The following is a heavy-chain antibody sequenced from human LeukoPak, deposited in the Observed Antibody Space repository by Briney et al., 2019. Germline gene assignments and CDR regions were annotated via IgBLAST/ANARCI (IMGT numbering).Heavy chain of an antibody. V-gene: IGHV3-7*01. CDR2: IKQDGSEK. D-gene: IGHD4-17*01. Sequence: GGSLRLSCAASGFTFSSYWMSWVRQAPGKGLEWVANIKQDGSEKYYVDSVKGRFTISRDNAKNSLYLQMNSLRAEDTAVYYCASAVQGYGDYPTDYWGQGTLVTVSS. CDR1: GFTFSSYW. J-gene: IGHJ4*02. CDR3: ASAVQGYGDYPTDY.